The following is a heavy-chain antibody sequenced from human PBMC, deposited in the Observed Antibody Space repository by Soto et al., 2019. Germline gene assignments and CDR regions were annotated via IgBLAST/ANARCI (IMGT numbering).Heavy chain of an antibody. CDR2: MSFSGGTT. Sequence: GGSLRLSCAASGFTFSTYAMSWVRQAPGQGLEWVSSMSFSGGTTYYADSVKGRFTISRDNSKNTLYLQMNSLRVEDTATYYCAGALENPYFYYGLNVWGQGTTVTVSS. V-gene: IGHV3-23*01. CDR1: GFTFSTYA. D-gene: IGHD1-1*01. J-gene: IGHJ6*02. CDR3: AGALENPYFYYGLNV.